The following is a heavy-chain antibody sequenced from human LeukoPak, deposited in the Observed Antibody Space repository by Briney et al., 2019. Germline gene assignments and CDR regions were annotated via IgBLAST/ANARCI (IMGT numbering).Heavy chain of an antibody. CDR1: GFTFSSYA. J-gene: IGHJ4*02. V-gene: IGHV3-23*01. D-gene: IGHD1-20*01. CDR2: ISGSGGST. Sequence: GGSLRLSCAASGFTFSSYAMSWVRQAPGKGLEWVSAISGSGGSTYYADSVKGRFTISRDNSKNTLYLQMNSLRAEDTAVYYCAKDGRSPRLAITGPDYWGQETLVTVSS. CDR3: AKDGRSPRLAITGPDY.